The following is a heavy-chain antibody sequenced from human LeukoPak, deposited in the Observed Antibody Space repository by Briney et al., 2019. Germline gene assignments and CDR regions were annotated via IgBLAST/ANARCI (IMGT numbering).Heavy chain of an antibody. D-gene: IGHD3-3*01. J-gene: IGHJ4*02. CDR2: IIPMFDIA. Sequence: ASVKVSCKASGGPFNNYTISWVRQAPGQGLEWTGRIIPMFDIADYSQTFQDRLTVTADRSTNTVYMELSSLRSEDTAVYYCTRDYDSEDYWGQGTLVTVSS. CDR3: TRDYDSEDY. V-gene: IGHV1-69*04. CDR1: GGPFNNYT.